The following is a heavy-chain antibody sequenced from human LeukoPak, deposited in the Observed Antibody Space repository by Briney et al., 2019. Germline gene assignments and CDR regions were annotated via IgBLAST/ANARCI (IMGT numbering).Heavy chain of an antibody. CDR2: ISGSGGST. CDR3: ASLGYCSSTSCYTAAPFDY. V-gene: IGHV3-23*01. CDR1: GFTFSSYA. J-gene: IGHJ4*02. D-gene: IGHD2-2*02. Sequence: PGGSLRLSCAASGFTFSSYAMSWVRQAPGKGLEWVSAISGSGGSTYYADSVKGRFTISRDNSKNTLYLQMNSLRAEDTAVYYCASLGYCSSTSCYTAAPFDYWGQGTLVTVS.